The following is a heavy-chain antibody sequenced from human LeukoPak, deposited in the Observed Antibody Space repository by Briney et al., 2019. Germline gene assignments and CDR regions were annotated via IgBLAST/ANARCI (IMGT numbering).Heavy chain of an antibody. CDR1: GGSFSGHY. Sequence: PSETLSLTCAVFGGSFSGHYWSWIRQPPGKGLEWIGEISHSGSTNYNPSLKSRVTISVDTSKNQFSLKLSSVTAADTAVYYCARGLDYYDSSGLLSVVYLQHWGQGTLVTVSS. V-gene: IGHV4-34*01. CDR3: ARGLDYYDSSGLLSVVYLQH. D-gene: IGHD3-22*01. CDR2: ISHSGST. J-gene: IGHJ1*01.